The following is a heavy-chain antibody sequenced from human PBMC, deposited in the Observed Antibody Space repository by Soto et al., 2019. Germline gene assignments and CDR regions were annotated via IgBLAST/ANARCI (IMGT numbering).Heavy chain of an antibody. CDR3: ARSDYVWGSYRRNPYYFDY. D-gene: IGHD3-16*02. CDR1: GGSFSGYY. CDR2: INHSGST. J-gene: IGHJ4*02. Sequence: QVQLQQWGAGLLKPSETLSLTCAVYGGSFSGYYWSWIRQPPGKGLEWIGEINHSGSTNYNPSLKSRVTITVDTAKNQFSRKLSSVTAADTAVYYCARSDYVWGSYRRNPYYFDYWGQGTLVTVS. V-gene: IGHV4-34*01.